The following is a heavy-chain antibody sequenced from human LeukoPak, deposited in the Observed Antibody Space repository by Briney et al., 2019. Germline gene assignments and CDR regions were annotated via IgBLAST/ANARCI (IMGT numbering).Heavy chain of an antibody. J-gene: IGHJ4*02. CDR1: GYTFTDYY. CDR2: INPNSGGT. Sequence: ASVKVSCKASGYTFTDYYMHWVRQAPGQGLEWMGWINPNSGGTNYAQKFQGRVTMTRDTSISTAYMELSRLRSGDTAVYYCARASYYDDGSGDPGYYFYYWGQGTLVTVSS. V-gene: IGHV1-2*02. CDR3: ARASYYDDGSGDPGYYFYY. D-gene: IGHD3-22*01.